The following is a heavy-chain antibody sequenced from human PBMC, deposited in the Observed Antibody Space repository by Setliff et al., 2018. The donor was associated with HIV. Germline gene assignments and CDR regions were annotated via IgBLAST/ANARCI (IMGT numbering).Heavy chain of an antibody. CDR1: GYDFTYNW. CDR2: IFPSDSDI. V-gene: IGHV5-51*01. D-gene: IGHD1-26*01. J-gene: IGHJ4*02. Sequence: PGESLKISCKGSGYDFTYNWIAWVRKMPGKGLEWMGIIFPSDSDIKYSPSFQGQVTISADTSINTAYLQWSSLKASDTATYYCARRGHTTGGGSYWTFDYWGQGTLVTVSS. CDR3: ARRGHTTGGGSYWTFDY.